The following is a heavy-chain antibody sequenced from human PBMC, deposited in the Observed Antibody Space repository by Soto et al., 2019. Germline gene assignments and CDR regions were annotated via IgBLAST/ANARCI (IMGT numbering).Heavy chain of an antibody. CDR2: IHSDANT. CDR3: ARHVWLES. J-gene: IGHJ5*01. V-gene: IGHV3-53*01. Sequence: PGGSLRLSCAASGFNLSSNSMNWVRQAPGKGLEWLSLIHSDANTKYADSVKGRFTTSRDSSENTVYLQMHSLRAEDTAVYYCARHVWLESWGQGTLVTVSS. CDR1: GFNLSSNS.